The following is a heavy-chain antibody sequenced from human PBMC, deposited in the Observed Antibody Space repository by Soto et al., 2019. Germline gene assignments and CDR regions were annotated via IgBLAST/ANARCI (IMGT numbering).Heavy chain of an antibody. CDR1: GFTFSSYW. V-gene: IGHV3-7*01. CDR2: IKQDGSEK. J-gene: IGHJ4*02. Sequence: GGSLRLSCAASGFTFSSYWMSWVRQAPGKGLEWVANIKQDGSEKYYVDSVKGRFTISRDNAKNSLYLQMNSLRAEDTAVYYCARDGVVPAAIGWYFDYWGQGTLVTVSS. D-gene: IGHD2-2*02. CDR3: ARDGVVPAAIGWYFDY.